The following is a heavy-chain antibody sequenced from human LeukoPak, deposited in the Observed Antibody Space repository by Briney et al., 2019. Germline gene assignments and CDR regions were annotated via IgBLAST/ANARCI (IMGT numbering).Heavy chain of an antibody. CDR1: GGSISSYY. CDR2: IYYSGST. J-gene: IGHJ5*02. D-gene: IGHD3-10*01. V-gene: IGHV4-59*01. CDR3: ARGGFHPQYWIITMVRGEGVWFDP. Sequence: PSETLSLTCTVSGGSISSYYWSWIRQPPGKGLEWIGYIYYSGSTNYNPSLKSRVTISVDTSKNQFSLKLSSVTAADTAVYYCARGGFHPQYWIITMVRGEGVWFDPWGQGTLVTVSS.